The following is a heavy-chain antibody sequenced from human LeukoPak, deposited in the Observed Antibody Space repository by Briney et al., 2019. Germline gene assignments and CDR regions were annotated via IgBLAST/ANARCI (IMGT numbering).Heavy chain of an antibody. J-gene: IGHJ4*02. V-gene: IGHV3-48*03. D-gene: IGHD3-10*01. CDR3: ARGVGPDY. CDR2: ISNSASIT. Sequence: GGSLRLSCAASGFTFSSYEMNWVRQAPGKGLEWVSYISNSASITQYAESVRGRFTVSRDNAKNSVFLQMNSLRAEDTAVYYCARGVGPDYWGQGTLVTVSS. CDR1: GFTFSSYE.